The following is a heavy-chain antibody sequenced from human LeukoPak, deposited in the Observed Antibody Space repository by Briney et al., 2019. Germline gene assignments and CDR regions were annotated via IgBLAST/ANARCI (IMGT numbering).Heavy chain of an antibody. J-gene: IGHJ4*02. CDR3: ARDPTRPESDDYGDYRGGFDY. CDR2: IWYDGSNK. V-gene: IGHV3-33*01. Sequence: GESLRLSCAASGFTFSSYGMHWVRQAPGKGLEWVAVIWYDGSNKYYADSVKGRFTISRDNSKNTLYLQMNSLRAEDTAVYYCARDPTRPESDDYGDYRGGFDYWGQGTLVTVSS. D-gene: IGHD4-17*01. CDR1: GFTFSSYG.